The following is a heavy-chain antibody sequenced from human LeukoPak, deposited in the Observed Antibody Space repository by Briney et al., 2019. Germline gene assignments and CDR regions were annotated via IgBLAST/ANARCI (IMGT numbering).Heavy chain of an antibody. Sequence: PGGSLRLSCAASGFTFSSYWMHWVRQAPGKGLEWVSRINSDGSSTNYADSVKGRFTISRDNAKNTLYLQMNSLRVEDTAVYYCASLTGGSSGVDYWGQGTLVTVSS. D-gene: IGHD6-6*01. CDR2: INSDGSST. CDR3: ASLTGGSSGVDY. J-gene: IGHJ4*02. CDR1: GFTFSSYW. V-gene: IGHV3-74*01.